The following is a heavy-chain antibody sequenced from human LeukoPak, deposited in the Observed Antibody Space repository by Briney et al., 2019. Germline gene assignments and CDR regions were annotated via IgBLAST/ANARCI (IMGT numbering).Heavy chain of an antibody. CDR1: GYAFTSYG. J-gene: IGHJ4*02. CDR2: ISAYNGNT. V-gene: IGHV1-18*01. D-gene: IGHD4-17*01. Sequence: ASVKVSCKASGYAFTSYGLSWVRQPPGQGLEWLGWISAYNGNTNYAQKLQGRVTMTTDTSTSTAYMELWGLRSDDTAVYYCARDSGERYRQPYYFDFWGQGSLVTVSS. CDR3: ARDSGERYRQPYYFDF.